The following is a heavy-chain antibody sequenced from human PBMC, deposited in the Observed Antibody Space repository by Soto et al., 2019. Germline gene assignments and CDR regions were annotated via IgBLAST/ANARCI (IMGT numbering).Heavy chain of an antibody. Sequence: RASVKVSCKASGYTFTSYGISWVRQAPGQGLEWMGWISAYNGNTNYAQKLQGRVTMTTDTSTSTAYMELRSLRSDDTAVYYCARDVGTYYYDSSGPRPFDYWGQGTLVTVSS. CDR3: ARDVGTYYYDSSGPRPFDY. V-gene: IGHV1-18*01. CDR1: GYTFTSYG. J-gene: IGHJ4*02. D-gene: IGHD3-22*01. CDR2: ISAYNGNT.